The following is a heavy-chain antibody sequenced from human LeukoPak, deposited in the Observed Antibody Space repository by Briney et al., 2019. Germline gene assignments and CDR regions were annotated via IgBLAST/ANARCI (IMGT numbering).Heavy chain of an antibody. CDR2: FYSESAT. D-gene: IGHD2-21*02. V-gene: IGHV3-53*04. CDR3: ARGRGLSEKRHGDLLYYYYAMDV. J-gene: IGHJ6*02. CDR1: VFTDSSNY. Sequence: QAGGSLRLSCAASVFTDSSNYMSWVRLAPGKGLEWVSIFYSESATYYADFVKRRFTISRHNSKNTKYLEMTSLSPENTAVYYCARGRGLSEKRHGDLLYYYYAMDVWGQGTTVTVSS.